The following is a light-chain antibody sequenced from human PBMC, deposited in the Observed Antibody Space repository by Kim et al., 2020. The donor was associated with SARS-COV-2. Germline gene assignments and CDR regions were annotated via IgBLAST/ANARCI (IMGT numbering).Light chain of an antibody. CDR2: GAS. Sequence: PGGEIALTGRAGHRGGDKLAGYQQKRRQAPSLLIYGASTRAASVPARFTGGGSGTEFTLTISSLQSADFGVYYCQQYDNWPPITFGRGTRLEIK. CDR3: QQYDNWPPIT. J-gene: IGKJ5*01. V-gene: IGKV3-15*01. CDR1: HRGGDK.